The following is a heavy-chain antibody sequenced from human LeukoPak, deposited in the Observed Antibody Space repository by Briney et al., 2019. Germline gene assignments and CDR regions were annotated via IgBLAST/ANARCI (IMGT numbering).Heavy chain of an antibody. J-gene: IGHJ4*02. CDR1: GYTFTGYY. V-gene: IGHV1-2*02. CDR2: INPKRGGT. CDR3: ARSPDILTGENLDY. D-gene: IGHD3-9*01. Sequence: ASVKVSCKASGYTFTGYYVHCVRQAPGQGLEWMGWINPKRGGTNYAQKFGASGTMNRDTSIRTAYMELSRLRFTDTAVYYCARSPDILTGENLDYWGQGTLVTVSS.